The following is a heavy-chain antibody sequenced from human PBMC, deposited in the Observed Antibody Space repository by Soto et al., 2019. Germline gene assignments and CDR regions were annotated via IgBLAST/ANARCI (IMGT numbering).Heavy chain of an antibody. V-gene: IGHV1-46*01. CDR2: IDPSAGST. Sequence: QVQLVQSGAEVKKPGASVKVSCKASGYIFTSYYMHWVRQAPGQGLERMGTIDPSAGSTTYAQNFQGRVTMTRDTSTSTVYLELNSLRSADTAVYYCARSQVPTGTTLYYFDYWGQGTLVTVSS. D-gene: IGHD1-1*01. J-gene: IGHJ4*02. CDR3: ARSQVPTGTTLYYFDY. CDR1: GYIFTSYY.